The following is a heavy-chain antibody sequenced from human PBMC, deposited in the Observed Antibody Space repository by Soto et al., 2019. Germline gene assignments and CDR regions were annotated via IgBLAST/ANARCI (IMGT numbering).Heavy chain of an antibody. CDR3: ARGAYCTSPTCHGFDY. CDR2: IYNGGSA. J-gene: IGHJ4*02. CDR1: GFTVSNNY. D-gene: IGHD2-2*01. V-gene: IGHV3-53*02. Sequence: EVQLVETGGGLIQPGGSLRLSCAASGFTVSNNYMSWVRQAPGKGLEWVSIIYNGGSAYYADSVKGRFTISRDNSKNTLYLQRNSLRAEDTAVYYCARGAYCTSPTCHGFDYWGQGTLVTVSS.